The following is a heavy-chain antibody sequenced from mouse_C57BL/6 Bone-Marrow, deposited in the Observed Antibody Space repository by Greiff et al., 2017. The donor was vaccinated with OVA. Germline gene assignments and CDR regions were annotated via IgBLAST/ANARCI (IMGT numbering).Heavy chain of an antibody. CDR1: GYTFTSYG. CDR3: ARWGLDYGYDGY. V-gene: IGHV1-81*01. Sequence: VQLQQSGAELARPGASVKLSCKASGYTFTSYGISWVKQRTGQGLEWIGAIYPRSGNTYYNEKFKGKATLTADKSSSTAYMELRSLTSEDSAVYFCARWGLDYGYDGYWGKGTTLTVSS. CDR2: IYPRSGNT. D-gene: IGHD2-2*01. J-gene: IGHJ2*01.